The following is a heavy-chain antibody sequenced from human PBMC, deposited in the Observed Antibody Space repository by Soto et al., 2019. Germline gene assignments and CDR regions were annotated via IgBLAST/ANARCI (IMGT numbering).Heavy chain of an antibody. D-gene: IGHD3-9*01. Sequence: GAAVKVSCKSSGYPFGAFYMHWVRQAPGQGLEWMGIINPSDGRTTYAEKFQGRLILTRDTSSSTLFMELSSLKPEDTAFYYCGRVGQQLAENFDRWGQRSLVTVSS. CDR1: GYPFGAFY. V-gene: IGHV1-46*01. J-gene: IGHJ4*02. CDR3: GRVGQQLAENFDR. CDR2: INPSDGRT.